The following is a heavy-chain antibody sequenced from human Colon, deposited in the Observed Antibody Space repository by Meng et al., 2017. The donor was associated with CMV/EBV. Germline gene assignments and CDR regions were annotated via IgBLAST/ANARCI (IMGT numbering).Heavy chain of an antibody. D-gene: IGHD3-3*01. CDR1: GFTFSSYK. CDR2: ISHDGKNR. J-gene: IGHJ3*01. CDR3: ARKSTVFGVAGKEAFDV. Sequence: GGSLRLSCGGSGFTFSSYKIIWVRQAPGKGLEWVAVISHDGKNRYYADSVKGRFTISRDNSNNTVSLQVNDLKAEDTAVYYCARKSTVFGVAGKEAFDVWGQGTVVTVSS. V-gene: IGHV3-30*04.